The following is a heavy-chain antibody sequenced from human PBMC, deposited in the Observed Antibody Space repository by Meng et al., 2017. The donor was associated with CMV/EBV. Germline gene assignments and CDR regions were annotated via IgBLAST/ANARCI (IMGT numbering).Heavy chain of an antibody. V-gene: IGHV3-9*01. CDR3: ARDYDGSGEGYYYGMDV. J-gene: IGHJ6*02. D-gene: IGHD3-10*01. Sequence: SLKISCAASGFTFDDYAMHWVRQAPGKGLEWVSGISWNSGSIGYADSVKGRFTISRDNAKNSLYLQMNSLRAEDTAVYYCARDYDGSGEGYYYGMDVWGQGTTVTVSS. CDR1: GFTFDDYA. CDR2: ISWNSGSI.